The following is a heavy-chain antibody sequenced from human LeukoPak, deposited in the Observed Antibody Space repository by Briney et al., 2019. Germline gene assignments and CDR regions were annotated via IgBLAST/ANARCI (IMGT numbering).Heavy chain of an antibody. CDR1: GFTFSSYG. CDR2: ISYDGSNK. V-gene: IGHV3-30*03. Sequence: PGRSLRLSCAASGFTFSSYGMHWVRQAPGKGLEWVALISYDGSNKYYADSVKGRFTISRDNSKNTLYLQMNSLKSEDAAVYYCTTYSSGRKFDYWGQGILVTVSS. D-gene: IGHD3-10*01. J-gene: IGHJ4*02. CDR3: TTYSSGRKFDY.